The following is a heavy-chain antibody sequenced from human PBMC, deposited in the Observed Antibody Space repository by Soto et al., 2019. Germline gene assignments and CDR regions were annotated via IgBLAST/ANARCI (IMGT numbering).Heavy chain of an antibody. CDR3: ARVGIAAAMFDY. J-gene: IGHJ4*02. CDR1: GGTFSSYA. Sequence: SVKVSCKASGGTFSSYAISWVRQAPGQGLEWMGGIIPIFGTANYAQKFQGRVTITADESTSTAYMELSSLRSEDTAVYYCARVGIAAAMFDYWGQGTLVTVSS. V-gene: IGHV1-69*13. CDR2: IIPIFGTA. D-gene: IGHD6-13*01.